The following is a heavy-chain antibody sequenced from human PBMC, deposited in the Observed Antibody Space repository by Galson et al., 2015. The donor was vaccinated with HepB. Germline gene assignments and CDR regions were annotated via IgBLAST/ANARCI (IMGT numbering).Heavy chain of an antibody. J-gene: IGHJ4*02. CDR1: GFTFSSYA. CDR2: ISASGGST. CDR3: AKASPYCSSTSCYADY. Sequence: SLRLSCAASGFTFSSYAMSWVRRAPGKGLEWVSSISASGGSTYYADSVKGRFSVSRDVSKNTLYLQMNSLRVEDTAAYYCAKASPYCSSTSCYADYWGQGTLVTVSS. V-gene: IGHV3-23*01. D-gene: IGHD2-2*01.